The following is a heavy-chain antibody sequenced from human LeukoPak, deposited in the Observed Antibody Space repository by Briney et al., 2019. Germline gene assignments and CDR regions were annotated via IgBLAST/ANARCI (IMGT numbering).Heavy chain of an antibody. CDR3: ARVCYDILTGYRFDP. V-gene: IGHV1-18*01. J-gene: IGHJ5*02. CDR1: GYTFTSYG. CDR2: ISAYNGNT. Sequence: ASVKVSCKASGYTFTSYGISWVRQAPGQGLEWMGWISAYNGNTNYAQKLQGRVTMTTDTSTSTAYMELRSLRSDDTAVYYCARVCYDILTGYRFDPWGQGTLVTVSS. D-gene: IGHD3-9*01.